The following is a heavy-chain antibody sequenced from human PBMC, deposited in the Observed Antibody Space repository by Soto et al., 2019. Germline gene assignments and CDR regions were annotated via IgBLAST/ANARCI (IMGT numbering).Heavy chain of an antibody. CDR1: GFTFSNYA. CDR3: ASDSKIFGVPNNDY. V-gene: IGHV3-23*01. D-gene: IGHD3-3*01. CDR2: IGGSGIST. J-gene: IGHJ4*02. Sequence: GGSLRLSCAASGFTFSNYAMSWVRQAPGKGLEWVSAIGGSGISTYYADSVKGRFTISRDNSKNTLYLQMNSLRAEDTAIYYCASDSKIFGVPNNDYWGQGTLVTVSS.